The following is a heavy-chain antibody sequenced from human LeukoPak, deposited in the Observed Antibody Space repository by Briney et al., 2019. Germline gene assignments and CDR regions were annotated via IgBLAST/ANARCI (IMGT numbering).Heavy chain of an antibody. D-gene: IGHD3-10*01. CDR1: GYTFTSSG. Sequence: ASVKVSCKASGYTFTSSGISWVRQAPGQGLEWMGGINPNSGGTNYAQKFQGRVTMTRDTSISTAHMELSRLRSDDTAVYYCARDRLQPIDYGSGSHFDYWGQGTLVTVSS. CDR2: INPNSGGT. CDR3: ARDRLQPIDYGSGSHFDY. J-gene: IGHJ4*02. V-gene: IGHV1-2*02.